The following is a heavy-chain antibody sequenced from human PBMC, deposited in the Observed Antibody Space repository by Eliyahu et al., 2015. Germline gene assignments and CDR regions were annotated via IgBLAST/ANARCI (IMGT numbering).Heavy chain of an antibody. V-gene: IGHV3-23*01. J-gene: IGHJ5*02. Sequence: EVQLLXSGGGLVQPGGSLRLSXVASGFTXSXXAMXWVRQAPGKGLEWVSAVSGSGASTYYADSVKGRFTISRDKSKNTLYLQMNNLRAEDTALYYCAKTLAEYSSGWYVFDPWGQGTLVTVSS. CDR3: AKTLAEYSSGWYVFDP. D-gene: IGHD6-19*01. CDR2: VSGSGAST. CDR1: GFTXSXXA.